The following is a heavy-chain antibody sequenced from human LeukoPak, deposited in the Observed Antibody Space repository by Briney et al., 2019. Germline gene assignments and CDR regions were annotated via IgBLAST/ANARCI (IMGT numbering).Heavy chain of an antibody. V-gene: IGHV6-1*01. D-gene: IGHD3-22*01. CDR3: ARANYYDSSGYYYFDY. CDR2: TYYRSKWYN. J-gene: IGHJ4*02. CDR1: GDSVSSNSAA. Sequence: SQTLSLTCAISGDSVSSNSAAWNWIRQSPSRGLEWLGRTYYRSKWYNDYAVSVKSRITINPDTSKNQFSLQLSSVTPEDTAVYYCARANYYDSSGYYYFDYWGQGTLVTVSS.